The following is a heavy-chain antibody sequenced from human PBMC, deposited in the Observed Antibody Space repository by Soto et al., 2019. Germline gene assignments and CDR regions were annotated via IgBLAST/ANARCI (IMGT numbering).Heavy chain of an antibody. CDR3: ARGLDCTSNNCHEFGWFGH. J-gene: IGHJ5*02. V-gene: IGHV1-2*02. D-gene: IGHD2-2*01. Sequence: AAGNVTCEDTGYTFTGYYMHWVRQAPGQGLEWMGWISPNSGGTHSAEMFQGRVTMTRDTSISTAYMELSRLRSDDTAVYYCARGLDCTSNNCHEFGWFGHWRHLTLFPACS. CDR1: GYTFTGYY. CDR2: ISPNSGGT.